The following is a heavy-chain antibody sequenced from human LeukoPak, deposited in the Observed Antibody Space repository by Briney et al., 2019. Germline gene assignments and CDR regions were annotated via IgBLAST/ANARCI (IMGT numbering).Heavy chain of an antibody. V-gene: IGHV7-4-1*02. CDR2: INTNSGDP. CDR3: AREILRFDI. J-gene: IGHJ3*02. Sequence: ASVKVSCKASGYTFTNYGVNWVRQAPGEGLEWMGWINTNSGDPTYAQDFTGRFVFSLDSSVSTAYLQISNLMPEDTAKYYCAREILRFDIWGQGTMVTVSS. CDR1: GYTFTNYG.